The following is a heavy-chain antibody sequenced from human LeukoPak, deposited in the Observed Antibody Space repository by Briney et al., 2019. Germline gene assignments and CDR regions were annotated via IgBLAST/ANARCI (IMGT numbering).Heavy chain of an antibody. CDR1: GFTVSSSY. CDR2: ISSAGTT. Sequence: GGSLRLSCAASGFTVSSSYMSWVRQAPGKGLEWVSIISSAGTTYYADSVKGRFTISRDNSKNTLYLQMNSLRAEDTAVYYCARDNDYGLYWGQGTLVTVSS. D-gene: IGHD4-17*01. CDR3: ARDNDYGLY. V-gene: IGHV3-66*01. J-gene: IGHJ4*02.